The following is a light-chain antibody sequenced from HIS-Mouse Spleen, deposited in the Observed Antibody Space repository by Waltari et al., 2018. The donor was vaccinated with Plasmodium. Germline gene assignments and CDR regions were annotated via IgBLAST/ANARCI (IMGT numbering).Light chain of an antibody. V-gene: IGLV3-25*03. J-gene: IGLJ2*01. CDR3: QSADSSGTYRV. Sequence: SYELTQPPSVSVSPGQTARITSSGDELPQQDAYWYQQKPGQAPVLGIYKDSERPSGIPERFSGSSSGTTVTLTISGVQAEDEADYYCQSADSSGTYRVFGGGTKLTVL. CDR2: KDS. CDR1: ELPQQD.